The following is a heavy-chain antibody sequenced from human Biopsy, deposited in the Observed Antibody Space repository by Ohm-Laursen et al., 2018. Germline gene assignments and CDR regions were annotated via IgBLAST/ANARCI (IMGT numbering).Heavy chain of an antibody. CDR1: GASVKTSGYF. CDR3: ARVGVGAPSIDYFDS. J-gene: IGHJ4*02. CDR2: ISYNERT. Sequence: SQTLSLTCSVSGASVKTSGYFWAWIRQRPGKGLEWIGYISYNERTHYNPSLTSRLAISFDTSNNRISLQLRSVSVADTAVYYCARVGVGAPSIDYFDSWGQGALVTVSS. V-gene: IGHV4-31*03. D-gene: IGHD1-26*01.